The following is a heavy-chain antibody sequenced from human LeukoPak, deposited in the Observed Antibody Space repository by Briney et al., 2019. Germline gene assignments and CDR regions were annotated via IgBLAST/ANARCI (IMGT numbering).Heavy chain of an antibody. CDR2: INPNSGGT. Sequence: ASVKVSCKASGYTFTDYYIHWVRQAPGQGLEWMGWINPNSGGTKYAQKFQGRVTMTTDTSISTAYMEMSRLTSDDTAVYYCARDAHNGYEFRDWFDPWGQGALVTVSS. J-gene: IGHJ5*02. CDR3: ARDAHNGYEFRDWFDP. CDR1: GYTFTDYY. D-gene: IGHD5-12*01. V-gene: IGHV1-2*02.